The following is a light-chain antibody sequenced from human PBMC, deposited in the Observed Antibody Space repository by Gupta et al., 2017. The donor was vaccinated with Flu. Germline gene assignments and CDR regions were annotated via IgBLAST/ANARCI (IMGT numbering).Light chain of an antibody. CDR2: KDT. CDR3: QSADSTSTYYV. J-gene: IGLJ1*01. Sequence: GQTARITYSGDALPNKDVYWFQQKPGQAPALLIYKDTERPSGIPERFSASGSGTTVTLTISGVQAEDEADYYCQSADSTSTYYVFGAGTKVTVL. CDR1: ALPNKD. V-gene: IGLV3-25*03.